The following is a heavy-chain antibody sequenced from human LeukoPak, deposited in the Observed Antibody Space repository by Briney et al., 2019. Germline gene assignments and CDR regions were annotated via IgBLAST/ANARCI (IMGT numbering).Heavy chain of an antibody. CDR1: GFTFSTYS. Sequence: QSGGSLRLSCAASGFTFSTYSMNWVRQAPGKGLEWVSYITSSSSTMFYADSVKGRFTISRDNAENSMYLQMNNLRVEDTAIYYCAGGDYNRNGFDPWGQGTLVTVSS. CDR2: ITSSSSTM. CDR3: AGGDYNRNGFDP. D-gene: IGHD1-14*01. V-gene: IGHV3-48*01. J-gene: IGHJ5*02.